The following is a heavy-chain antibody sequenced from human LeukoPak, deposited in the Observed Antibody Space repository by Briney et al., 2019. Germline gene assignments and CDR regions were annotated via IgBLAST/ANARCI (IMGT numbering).Heavy chain of an antibody. CDR1: GGSINSYF. CDR3: ARDQTESFGY. J-gene: IGHJ4*02. D-gene: IGHD3-16*01. CDR2: IYHSGTI. V-gene: IGHV4-59*12. Sequence: SETLSLTCTVSGGSINSYFWSWIRQPPGKGLEWIAYIYHSGTINYNPSLKSRVTISVDTSKNQFSLKLSSVTAADTAVYYCARDQTESFGYWGQGTLVTVSS.